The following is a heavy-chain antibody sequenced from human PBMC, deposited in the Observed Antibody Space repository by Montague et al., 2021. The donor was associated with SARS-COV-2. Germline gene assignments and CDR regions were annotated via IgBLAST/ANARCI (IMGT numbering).Heavy chain of an antibody. CDR1: IASISTGNYY. D-gene: IGHD6-25*01. Sequence: TRSLTCTVSIASISTGNYYWSLIRPPAGNRLECIGLHYTSATTNYHPSLKRRVTISVDTSNNQFSLKLSSVTAADTAVYYCASDGYSSGGSGVHWFDYWGQGTLVTVSS. J-gene: IGHJ5*01. V-gene: IGHV4-61*02. CDR2: HYTSATT. CDR3: ASDGYSSGGSGVHWFDY.